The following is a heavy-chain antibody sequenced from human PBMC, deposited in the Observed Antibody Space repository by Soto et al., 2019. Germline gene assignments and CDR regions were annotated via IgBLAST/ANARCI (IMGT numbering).Heavy chain of an antibody. CDR2: IYHSGTT. CDR3: ATLTPPFDY. D-gene: IGHD3-9*01. V-gene: IGHV4-38-2*02. CDR1: GYSINIGYY. Sequence: KTSETLSLTCTVSGYSINIGYYCGWVRQSPGKGLEWIGTIYHSGTTYYNPSLKSRVTKSVDTSKNQFSLKLNSVAAADTAVYYCATLTPPFDYWGQGTLVTVSS. J-gene: IGHJ4*02.